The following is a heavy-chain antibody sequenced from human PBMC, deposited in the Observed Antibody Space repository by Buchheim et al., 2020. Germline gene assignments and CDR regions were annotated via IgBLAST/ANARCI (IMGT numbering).Heavy chain of an antibody. V-gene: IGHV3-30*18. CDR2: ISYDGSNK. CDR3: AKGTPPDYYYYGMDV. J-gene: IGHJ6*02. Sequence: QVQLVESGGGVVQPGRSLRLSCAASGFTFSSYGMHWVRQAPGKGLEWVAVISYDGSNKYYADSVKGRFTISRDNSKNTLYLQMNSLRAEDTAVYYCAKGTPPDYYYYGMDVWGQGTT. D-gene: IGHD1-14*01. CDR1: GFTFSSYG.